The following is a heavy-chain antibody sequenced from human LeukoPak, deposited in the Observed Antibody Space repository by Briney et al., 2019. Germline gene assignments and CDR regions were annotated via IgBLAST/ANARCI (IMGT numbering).Heavy chain of an antibody. V-gene: IGHV1-3*01. CDR2: INAGNGNT. J-gene: IGHJ5*02. D-gene: IGHD2-2*01. CDR1: GYTFTSYA. CDR3: ARDPGYCSSTSCYVFDP. Sequence: ASVKVSCKASGYTFTSYAMHWVRQAPGQRLEWMGWINAGNGNTKYSQKFQGRVTITRDTSASTAYMELSSLRSEDTAVYYCARDPGYCSSTSCYVFDPWGQGTLVTVSS.